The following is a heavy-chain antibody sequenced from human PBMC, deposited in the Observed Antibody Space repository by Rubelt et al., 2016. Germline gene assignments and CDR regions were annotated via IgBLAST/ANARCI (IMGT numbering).Heavy chain of an antibody. CDR3: ARGLGLGYSSSWFNWFDP. J-gene: IGHJ5*02. D-gene: IGHD6-13*01. V-gene: IGHV1-3*01. CDR1: GYTFTSYA. Sequence: QVQLVQSGAEVKKPGASVKVSCKASGYTFTSYAMHWVRQAPGQRLEWMGWINACNGNTKYSQKFQGRVTITRDTSASTAYMELSSLRSEDTAVYYCARGLGLGYSSSWFNWFDPWGQGTLVTVSS. CDR2: INACNGNT.